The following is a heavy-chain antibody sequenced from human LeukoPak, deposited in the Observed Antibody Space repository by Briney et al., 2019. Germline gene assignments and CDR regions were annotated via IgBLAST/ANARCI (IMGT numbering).Heavy chain of an antibody. CDR3: ARGATAVADAEYFQH. V-gene: IGHV3-48*03. Sequence: GGPLRLSCAASDITSPSSEMNWVRQAPGKGLEWASYISSSGSTIYYADSVKGRFTISRDNAKNSLHLQMNSLTAEDTAVYYCARGATAVADAEYFQHWGQGTLVTVST. D-gene: IGHD6-19*01. CDR2: ISSSGSTI. J-gene: IGHJ1*01. CDR1: DITSPSSE.